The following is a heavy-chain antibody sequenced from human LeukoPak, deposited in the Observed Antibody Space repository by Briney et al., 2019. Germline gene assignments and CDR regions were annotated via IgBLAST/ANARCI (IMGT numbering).Heavy chain of an antibody. D-gene: IGHD6-19*01. Sequence: GRSLRLSCAASGSTLSTYGMHWVRQAPGKGLEWVAFIRYDGTNKYYADSVKGRFTISRDNSKNALYLQMNSLRAEDTAVYYCARDRRAGSYYYYMDVWGRGTSVTVSS. J-gene: IGHJ6*03. CDR2: IRYDGTNK. CDR1: GSTLSTYG. V-gene: IGHV3-30*02. CDR3: ARDRRAGSYYYYMDV.